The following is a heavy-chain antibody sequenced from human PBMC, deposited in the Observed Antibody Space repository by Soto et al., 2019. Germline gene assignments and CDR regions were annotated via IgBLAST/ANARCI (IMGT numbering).Heavy chain of an antibody. CDR2: INDSGST. CDR3: ARGLILWYGDLAPREHRNYYMDV. D-gene: IGHD3-10*01. CDR1: GGSFSGYY. Sequence: QVQLQQWGAGLLKPSETLSLTCAVYGGSFSGYYWSWIRQPPGKGLEWIAEINDSGSTNYNPCLKRRITRSVDTAKNQFSLKVSSVTAPDKAVYYCARGLILWYGDLAPREHRNYYMDVWCKGTTISVSS. V-gene: IGHV4-34*01. J-gene: IGHJ6*03.